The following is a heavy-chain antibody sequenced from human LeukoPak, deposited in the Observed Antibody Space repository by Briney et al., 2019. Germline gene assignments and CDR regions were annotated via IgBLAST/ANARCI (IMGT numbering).Heavy chain of an antibody. Sequence: ASVKVSCKASGYTFTSYDINWVRQATGQGLEWMGWMNPNSGNTGYAQKFQGRVTMTRNTSISTAYMELSSLRSEDTAVYYCARGVLLWFGELSEYYSDYWGQGTLVTVSS. CDR3: ARGVLLWFGELSEYYSDY. CDR2: MNPNSGNT. D-gene: IGHD3-10*01. J-gene: IGHJ4*02. V-gene: IGHV1-8*01. CDR1: GYTFTSYD.